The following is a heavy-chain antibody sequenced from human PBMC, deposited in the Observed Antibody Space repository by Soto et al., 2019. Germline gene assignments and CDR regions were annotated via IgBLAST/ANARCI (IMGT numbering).Heavy chain of an antibody. Sequence: QVQLQESGPGLVKPSQTLSLTCTVSGGSISTVDYWWSWIRQSPDMGLEWIGHIYDGGRTYNNPSLESRVTMSVDTSKSQLCLTLSSVSAADTAVYYCARGPSGDKVDSWVQGTLVTVSS. D-gene: IGHD7-27*01. V-gene: IGHV4-30-4*01. CDR2: IYDGGRT. CDR1: GGSISTVDYW. CDR3: ARGPSGDKVDS. J-gene: IGHJ4*02.